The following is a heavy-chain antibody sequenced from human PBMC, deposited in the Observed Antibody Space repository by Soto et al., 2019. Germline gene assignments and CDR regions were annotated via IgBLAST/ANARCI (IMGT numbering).Heavy chain of an antibody. V-gene: IGHV2-5*02. CDR2: IYWDDIK. CDR3: VHRGRSSGLGGDNWFDP. J-gene: IGHJ5*02. D-gene: IGHD6-19*01. Sequence: QITLKESGPTLVKPTQTLTLTCTFSGFSLSTSPVAVGWIRQPPGKALEWLAIIYWDDIKHFNPSLKNRLTIAKDTSNNQVVLTMTNMDPVDTAMYYCVHRGRSSGLGGDNWFDPWGQGTLVTVSS. CDR1: GFSLSTSPVA.